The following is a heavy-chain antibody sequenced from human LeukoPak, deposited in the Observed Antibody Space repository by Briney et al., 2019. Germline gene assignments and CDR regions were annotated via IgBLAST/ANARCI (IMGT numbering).Heavy chain of an antibody. V-gene: IGHV4-59*01. D-gene: IGHD2-2*01. Sequence: PSETLSLTCTVSGGSLSDYYWNWIRQPPGKGLEWIGYIYYSGSTTYNPSLKSRVTMSVDTAKNQFSLKLRSVTAADTAVYYCARGDFCSSSNCYLRPMDVWGKGTTVTVSS. J-gene: IGHJ6*03. CDR2: IYYSGST. CDR3: ARGDFCSSSNCYLRPMDV. CDR1: GGSLSDYY.